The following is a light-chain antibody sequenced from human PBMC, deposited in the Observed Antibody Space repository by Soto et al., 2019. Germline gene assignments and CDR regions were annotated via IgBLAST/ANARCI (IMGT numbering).Light chain of an antibody. CDR3: QQRRLWPIT. V-gene: IGKV3-11*01. CDR1: QSLSGY. Sequence: EIVLTQSPATLSLSPGERATLSCRASQSLSGYLGWYQQKPGQAPRLLIYDATNRATGIPARFSGSGSATDFPLTISSLEPEDFAVYYCQQRRLWPITFGQGTRLEIK. CDR2: DAT. J-gene: IGKJ5*01.